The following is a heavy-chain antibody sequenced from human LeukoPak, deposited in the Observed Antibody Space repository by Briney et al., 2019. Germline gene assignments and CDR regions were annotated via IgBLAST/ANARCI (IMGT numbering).Heavy chain of an antibody. CDR1: GFTFSDHW. D-gene: IGHD6-13*01. CDR3: ARGEAAAGKPYYYYYMDV. J-gene: IGHJ6*03. CDR2: INHSGST. V-gene: IGHV4-34*01. Sequence: GSLRLSCAASGFTFSDHWMSWVRQPPGKGLEWIGEINHSGSTNYNPSLKSRVTISVDTSKNQFSLKLSSVTAADTAVYYCARGEAAAGKPYYYYYMDVWGKGTTVTVSS.